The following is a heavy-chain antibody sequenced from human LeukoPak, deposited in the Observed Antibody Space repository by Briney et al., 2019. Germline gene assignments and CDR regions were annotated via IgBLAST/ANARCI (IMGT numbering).Heavy chain of an antibody. D-gene: IGHD3-22*01. V-gene: IGHV3-74*03. Sequence: PGGSLRLSCAASGFTFSNYWIHWVRQAPGKGLVWVSRIDNAGSITTYADSVKGRLPISRDNAENTLYLPMNSRRVEDTAVYYCVRSAFHAGSGNYYDYWGQGTLVTVSS. J-gene: IGHJ4*02. CDR3: VRSAFHAGSGNYYDY. CDR2: IDNAGSIT. CDR1: GFTFSNYW.